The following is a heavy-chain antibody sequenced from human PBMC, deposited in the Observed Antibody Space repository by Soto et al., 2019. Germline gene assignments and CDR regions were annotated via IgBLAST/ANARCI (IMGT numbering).Heavy chain of an antibody. CDR1: GGSISSGGYY. CDR3: ARWGLGELSFYDY. V-gene: IGHV4-31*03. D-gene: IGHD3-16*02. CDR2: IYYSGST. Sequence: SETLSLTCTVSGGSISSGGYYWSWIRQHPGKGLEWIGYIYYSGSTYYNPSLKSRVTISVDPSKNQFSLKLSSVTAADTAVYYCARWGLGELSFYDYWGQGTLVTVSS. J-gene: IGHJ4*02.